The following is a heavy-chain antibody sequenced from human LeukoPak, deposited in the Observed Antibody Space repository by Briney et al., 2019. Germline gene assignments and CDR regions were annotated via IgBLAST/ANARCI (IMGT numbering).Heavy chain of an antibody. CDR2: ITGSGGNT. Sequence: PGASLRLSCAASGFTFSNYAMSWVGQAPGKGLEWVSAITGSGGNTYYADSVKGRFTISRDNSKNTLYLQMNSLRDEDTAVYYCAKWGDFDVLTGYYVPDFWGQGTLVTVSS. CDR1: GFTFSNYA. CDR3: AKWGDFDVLTGYYVPDF. J-gene: IGHJ4*02. V-gene: IGHV3-23*01. D-gene: IGHD3-9*01.